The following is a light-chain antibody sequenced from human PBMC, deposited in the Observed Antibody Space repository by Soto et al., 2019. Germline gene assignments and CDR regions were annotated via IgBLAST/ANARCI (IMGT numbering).Light chain of an antibody. CDR2: AAS. Sequence: DIQMTQSPSSLSASVGDRVTITCRASQSISSYLNGYQQKPGKAPKLLIYAASSLQSGVPSRFSGRGSGTDFTLTISSLQPEDFATYYCQQSYSTLITFGQGPRLEIK. V-gene: IGKV1-39*01. J-gene: IGKJ5*01. CDR1: QSISSY. CDR3: QQSYSTLIT.